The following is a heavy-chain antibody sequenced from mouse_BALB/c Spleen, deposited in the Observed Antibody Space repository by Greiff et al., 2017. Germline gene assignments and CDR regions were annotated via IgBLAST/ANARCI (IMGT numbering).Heavy chain of an antibody. CDR1: GFTFSDYY. Sequence: EVKLVESGGGLVKPGGSLKLSCAASGFTFSDYYMYWVRQTPEKRLEWVATISDGGSYTYYPDSVKGRFTISRDNAKNNLYLQMSSLKSEDTAMYYCARDPYSYAMDYWGQGTSVTVSS. J-gene: IGHJ4*01. CDR3: ARDPYSYAMDY. CDR2: ISDGGSYT. V-gene: IGHV5-4*02. D-gene: IGHD1-1*01.